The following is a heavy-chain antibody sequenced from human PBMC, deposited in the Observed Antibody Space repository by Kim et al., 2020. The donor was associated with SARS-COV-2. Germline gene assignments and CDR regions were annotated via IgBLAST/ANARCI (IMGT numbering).Heavy chain of an antibody. Sequence: GESLKISCKGSGYSFTSYWISWVRQMPGKGLEWMGRIDPSDSYTNYSPSFQGHVTISADKSISTDYLQWSSLKASDTAMYYCANQLPFPYYGMDVWGQGTTVTVSS. V-gene: IGHV5-10-1*01. D-gene: IGHD2-2*01. CDR3: ANQLPFPYYGMDV. J-gene: IGHJ6*02. CDR2: IDPSDSYT. CDR1: GYSFTSYW.